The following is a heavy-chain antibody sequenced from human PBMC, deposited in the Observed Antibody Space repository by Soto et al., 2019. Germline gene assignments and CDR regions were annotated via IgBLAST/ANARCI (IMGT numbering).Heavy chain of an antibody. CDR2: INAGDGNT. D-gene: IGHD2-21*02. J-gene: IGHJ4*02. CDR1: GYTFTSYA. Sequence: ASVKFSCKASGYTFTSYAMHLVRQAPGQRLEWMGWINAGDGNTKYSQEFQGRVTITRDTSASTSYMELSSLRSEDTAVYYCEWCIVVVTALDYWGQGTLVTVSS. V-gene: IGHV1-3*01. CDR3: EWCIVVVTALDY.